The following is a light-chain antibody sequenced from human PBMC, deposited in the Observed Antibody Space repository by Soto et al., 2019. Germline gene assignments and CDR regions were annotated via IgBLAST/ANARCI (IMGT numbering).Light chain of an antibody. V-gene: IGLV2-11*01. Sequence: QSVLTQPRSVSGSPGQSVTISCTATSSDVGGYNFVSWYQHHPGKAPKLLIYDVFKRPSGVPDRFSGSKSGYTASLTISGLQAEDESEYYCCSYAGTYTHYVFGTGTQLTVL. CDR2: DVF. J-gene: IGLJ1*01. CDR1: SSDVGGYNF. CDR3: CSYAGTYTHYV.